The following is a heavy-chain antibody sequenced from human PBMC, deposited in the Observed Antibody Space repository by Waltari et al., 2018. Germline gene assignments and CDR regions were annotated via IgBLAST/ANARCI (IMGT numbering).Heavy chain of an antibody. J-gene: IGHJ6*02. CDR2: IYTSGST. CDR1: GGSISSGSYY. CDR3: ARDSRVYYGMDV. Sequence: QVQLQESGPGLVKPSQTLSLTCTVPGGSISSGSYYWSWTRQPAGKGLEWIGRIYTSGSTNYNPSLKSRVTISVDTSKNHFSLKLSSVTAADTAVYYCARDSRVYYGMDVWGQGTTVTVSS. V-gene: IGHV4-61*02.